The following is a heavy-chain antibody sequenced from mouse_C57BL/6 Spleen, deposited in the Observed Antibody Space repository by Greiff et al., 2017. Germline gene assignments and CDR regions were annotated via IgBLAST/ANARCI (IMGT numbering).Heavy chain of an antibody. CDR1: GYTFPSYW. V-gene: IGHV1-61*01. J-gene: IGHJ3*01. CDR2: IYPSDSET. D-gene: IGHD2-4*01. Sequence: QVQLQQPGAELVRPGSSVKLSCKASGYTFPSYWMDWVKQRPGQGLEWIGNIYPSDSETHYNQKFKDKATLTVDKSSSTAYMQLSSLTSEDSAVYYCARGRDYDSGWFAYWGQGTLVTVSA. CDR3: ARGRDYDSGWFAY.